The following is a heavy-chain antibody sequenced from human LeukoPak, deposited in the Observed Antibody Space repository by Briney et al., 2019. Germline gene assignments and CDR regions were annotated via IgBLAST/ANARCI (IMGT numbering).Heavy chain of an antibody. CDR3: ARGASSSWYSPYYFDY. CDR2: INPNSGGT. Sequence: ASVTVSCKASGYTFTGYYMHWVRQAPGQGLEWMGWINPNSGGTNYAQKFRGRVTMTRDTSISTAYMELSRLRSDDTAVYYCARGASSSWYSPYYFDYWGQGTLVTVSS. CDR1: GYTFTGYY. V-gene: IGHV1-2*02. D-gene: IGHD6-13*01. J-gene: IGHJ4*02.